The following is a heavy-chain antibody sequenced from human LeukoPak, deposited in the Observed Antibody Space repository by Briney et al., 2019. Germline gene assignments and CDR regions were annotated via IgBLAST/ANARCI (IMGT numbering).Heavy chain of an antibody. D-gene: IGHD1-7*01. V-gene: IGHV4-59*11. CDR1: GGSISSHY. J-gene: IGHJ4*02. CDR2: IYYSGSF. CDR3: ARTNYMGYFDY. Sequence: SETLSLTCAVSGGSISSHYWSWIRQPPGKGLEWIGYIYYSGSFNYNPSLKSRVTISVDTSKNQFSLKLSSVTAADTAVYYCARTNYMGYFDYWGQGTLVTVSS.